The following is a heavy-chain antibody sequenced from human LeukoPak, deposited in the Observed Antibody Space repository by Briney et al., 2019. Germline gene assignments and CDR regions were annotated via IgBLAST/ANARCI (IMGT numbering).Heavy chain of an antibody. J-gene: IGHJ4*02. CDR1: GDSITGYS. CDR2: IYYNGDT. CDR3: VRLNGLRELDY. D-gene: IGHD4-17*01. Sequence: SETLSLTCSVSGDSITGYSWSWIRQTPGKGLEWIGYIYYNGDTHYNPSLNSRLSMSVDTPKKQFSLNLRSVTAADTAVYYCVRLNGLRELDYWGQGTLVTVSS. V-gene: IGHV4-59*08.